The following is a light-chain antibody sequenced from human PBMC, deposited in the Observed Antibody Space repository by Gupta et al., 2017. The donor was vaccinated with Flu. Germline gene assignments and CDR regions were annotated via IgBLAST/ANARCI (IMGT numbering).Light chain of an antibody. CDR3: QQLNSYPRT. V-gene: IGKV1-9*01. CDR1: QGISSY. CDR2: AAS. J-gene: IGKJ3*01. Sequence: DIQLTQSPSFLSASVGDRVTLTCRASQGISSYLAWYQQKPGKAPKLLIYAASTLQRGVPSRFSGSGSGTEFTLTISSLQPEDFATYYGQQLNSYPRTFGPGTKVDIK.